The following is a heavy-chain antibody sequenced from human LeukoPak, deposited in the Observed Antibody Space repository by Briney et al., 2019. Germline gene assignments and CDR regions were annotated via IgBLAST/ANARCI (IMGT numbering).Heavy chain of an antibody. D-gene: IGHD2-15*01. CDR3: ARVYCSGGSCYYGPYFDY. J-gene: IGHJ4*02. Sequence: ASVKVSCTASGYTFTSYGISWVRQAPGQGLEWMGWISAYNGNTNYAQKLQGRVTMTTDTSTSTAYMELRSLRSDDTAVYYCARVYCSGGSCYYGPYFDYWGQGTLVTVSS. CDR2: ISAYNGNT. CDR1: GYTFTSYG. V-gene: IGHV1-18*01.